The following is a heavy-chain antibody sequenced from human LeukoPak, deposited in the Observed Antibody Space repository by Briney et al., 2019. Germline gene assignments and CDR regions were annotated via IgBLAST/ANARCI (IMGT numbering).Heavy chain of an antibody. CDR3: ARDPLYSSGWYAFDY. CDR2: ICSSSSYI. J-gene: IGHJ4*02. CDR1: GFTFSSYG. Sequence: GGTLGLSCAASGFTFSSYGMNWVRQAPGKGLEWVSSICSSSSYIYYADPVKGRFTISSDNAKNSLYLQMNSLRAEDTAVYYCARDPLYSSGWYAFDYWGQGTLVTVSS. V-gene: IGHV3-21*01. D-gene: IGHD6-19*01.